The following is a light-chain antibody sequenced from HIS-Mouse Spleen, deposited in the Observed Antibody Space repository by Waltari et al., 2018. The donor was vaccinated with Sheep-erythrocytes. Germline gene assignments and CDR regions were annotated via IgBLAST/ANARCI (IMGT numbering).Light chain of an antibody. V-gene: IGLV2-14*03. CDR3: SSFTSSSTLV. Sequence: QSALTQPASVSGSPGQSITISCTGTSSDVGGYNYVSWYQQHPGKAPKLMIYDVTNRPSGVSNRFSGYKSGNTASLTISGLQAEDGADYYCSSFTSSSTLVFGTGTKVTVL. J-gene: IGLJ1*01. CDR2: DVT. CDR1: SSDVGGYNY.